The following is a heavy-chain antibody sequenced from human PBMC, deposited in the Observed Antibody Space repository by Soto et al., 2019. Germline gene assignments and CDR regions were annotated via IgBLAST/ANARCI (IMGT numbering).Heavy chain of an antibody. CDR1: GFTFSSYA. V-gene: IGHV3-23*01. CDR2: ISGSGGST. D-gene: IGHD4-17*01. Sequence: PGGSLRLSCAASGFTFSSYAMSWVRQAPGKGLEWVSAISGSGGSTYYADSVKGRFTISRDNSKNTLYLQMNSLRAEDTAVYYCANLKDYGDYRSQFNWFDPWGQGTLVTVSS. J-gene: IGHJ5*02. CDR3: ANLKDYGDYRSQFNWFDP.